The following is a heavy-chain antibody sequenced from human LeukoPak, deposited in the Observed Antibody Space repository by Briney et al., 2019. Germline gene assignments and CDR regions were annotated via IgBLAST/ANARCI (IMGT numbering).Heavy chain of an antibody. J-gene: IGHJ4*02. CDR2: IYSGGNT. Sequence: PGGSLRLSCVVSGFTVSTNYMSWVRQAPGKGLEWVSVIYSGGNTHYADSVKGRFIISRDNSKNTLNLQVNSLRDEDTAVYYCATMTAIRHFDYWGQGTLLTVSS. CDR1: GFTVSTNY. CDR3: ATMTAIRHFDY. D-gene: IGHD5-24*01. V-gene: IGHV3-66*01.